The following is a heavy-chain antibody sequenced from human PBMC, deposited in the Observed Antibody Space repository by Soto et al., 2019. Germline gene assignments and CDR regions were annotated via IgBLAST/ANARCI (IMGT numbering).Heavy chain of an antibody. CDR3: VKESRYCSGGSCFFLPGIDY. CDR1: GGTFSSYA. Sequence: QVQLVQSGAEVKKPGSSVKVSCKASGGTFSSYAISWVRQAPGQGLEWMGGIIPIFGTANYAQKLQARVTNNEDESTRIAYMELSRLRTEDTAVYYCVKESRYCSGGSCFFLPGIDYWSHGTLVTVSS. CDR2: IIPIFGTA. V-gene: IGHV1-69*12. D-gene: IGHD2-15*01. J-gene: IGHJ4*01.